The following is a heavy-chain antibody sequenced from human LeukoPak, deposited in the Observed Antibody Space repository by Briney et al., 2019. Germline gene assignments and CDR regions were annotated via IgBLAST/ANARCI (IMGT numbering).Heavy chain of an antibody. CDR2: INPKSGGA. CDR1: GYSFTGFY. CDR3: ATDVYYYDSSGYWVQGWFDP. D-gene: IGHD3-22*01. J-gene: IGHJ5*02. V-gene: IGHV1-2*02. Sequence: GASVKVSCKASGYSFTGFYIHWVRQAPGQGLEWMGWINPKSGGANFAQKLQGRVTMTTDTSTSTAYMELRSLRSDDTAVYYCATDVYYYDSSGYWVQGWFDPWGQGTLVTVSS.